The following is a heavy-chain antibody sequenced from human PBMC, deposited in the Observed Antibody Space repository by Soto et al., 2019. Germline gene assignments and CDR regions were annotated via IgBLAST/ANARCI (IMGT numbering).Heavy chain of an antibody. Sequence: GGSLRLSCAASGFTFSSYAMSWVRQAPGKGLEWVAAISGSGGSTYYADSVKGRFTISRDNSKNTLYLQMNSLRAEDTAVYYCAKDETFYDFWSGYFDYWGQGTLVTVSS. V-gene: IGHV3-23*01. D-gene: IGHD3-3*01. CDR3: AKDETFYDFWSGYFDY. CDR2: ISGSGGST. CDR1: GFTFSSYA. J-gene: IGHJ4*02.